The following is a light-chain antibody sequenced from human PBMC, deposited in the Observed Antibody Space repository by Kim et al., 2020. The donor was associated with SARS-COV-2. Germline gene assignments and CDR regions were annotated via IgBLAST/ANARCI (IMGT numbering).Light chain of an antibody. Sequence: EVVLTQSPGTLSLSPGERASLSCRASQNVRNLAWYQQKPGQAPRLLIYGASSRATGTPDRFSGGGSGTDFTLTISRLDPDDFAVYYCQQHGSSITFGQGTRLEIK. CDR1: QNVRN. V-gene: IGKV3-20*01. J-gene: IGKJ5*01. CDR2: GAS. CDR3: QQHGSSIT.